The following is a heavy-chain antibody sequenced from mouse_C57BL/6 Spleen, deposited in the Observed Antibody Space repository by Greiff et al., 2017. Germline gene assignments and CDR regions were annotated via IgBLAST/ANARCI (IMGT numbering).Heavy chain of an antibody. CDR1: GYTFTDYY. J-gene: IGHJ2*01. D-gene: IGHD1-1*01. CDR3: ASYYGSYFDY. Sequence: VQLQQSGPELVKPGASVKISCKASGYTFTDYYMNWVKQSHGKSLEWIGDINPNNGGTSYNQKFKGKATLTVDKSSSTAYMELRSLTSEDSAVYYCASYYGSYFDYWGQGTTLTVSS. CDR2: INPNNGGT. V-gene: IGHV1-26*01.